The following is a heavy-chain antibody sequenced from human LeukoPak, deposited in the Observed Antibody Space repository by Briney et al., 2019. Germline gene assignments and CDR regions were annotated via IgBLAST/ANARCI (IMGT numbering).Heavy chain of an antibody. J-gene: IGHJ4*02. CDR3: ARGHYDYLWGSYPKPFDY. CDR1: GDSITNGPYY. D-gene: IGHD3-16*02. CDR2: IYYGGHT. Sequence: PSETLSLTCTVSGDSITNGPYYWTWIRQHPGTGLEWIGYIYYGGHTYYNPSLKSRLTTSVDTSKNQFSLKLSSVTAADTAVYYCARGHYDYLWGSYPKPFDYWGQGTLVTVSS. V-gene: IGHV4-31*03.